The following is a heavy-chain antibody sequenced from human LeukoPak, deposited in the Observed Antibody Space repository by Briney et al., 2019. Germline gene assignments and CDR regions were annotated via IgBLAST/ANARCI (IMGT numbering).Heavy chain of an antibody. D-gene: IGHD6-13*01. Sequence: SETLSLTCTVSGGSISSYYWSWLRQPPGKGLEWIGYIYYSGSTNYNPSLKSRVTISVDTSKNQFSLKLSSVTAADTAVYYCAMSIAAAGVFDYWGQGTLVTVSS. CDR1: GGSISSYY. V-gene: IGHV4-59*01. CDR3: AMSIAAAGVFDY. J-gene: IGHJ4*02. CDR2: IYYSGST.